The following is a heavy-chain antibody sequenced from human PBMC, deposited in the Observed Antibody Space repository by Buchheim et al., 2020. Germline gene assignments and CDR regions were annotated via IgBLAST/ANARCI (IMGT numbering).Heavy chain of an antibody. CDR3: ASIRNWGTAINYFDY. Sequence: QLQLQETGPGLVKPSETLSLTCTVSGGSISNSSYYWGWIRQPPGKGLEWIGSMLYSGSTYYNPSLKSRVTISVDTSKNQFSLNLRSVTAADTAVYSCASIRNWGTAINYFDYWGQGTL. V-gene: IGHV4-39*01. J-gene: IGHJ4*02. CDR1: GGSISNSSYY. CDR2: MLYSGST. D-gene: IGHD7-27*01.